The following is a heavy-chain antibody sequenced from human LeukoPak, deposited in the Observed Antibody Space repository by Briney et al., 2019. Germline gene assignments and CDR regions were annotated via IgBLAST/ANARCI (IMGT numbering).Heavy chain of an antibody. CDR1: GLHLSSYA. D-gene: IGHD2-8*02. J-gene: IGHJ4*02. Sequence: PGGPLRLSRAASGLHLSSYAISWVRQAPGKGLAGVESMSRSGGSTYYPHPAKGRFTISRDHSKNMLYLQMNSLSADDHAGYLFAIERGTGVSRYCDFWGQGNLLSVAS. V-gene: IGHV3-23*01. CDR3: AIERGTGVSRYCDF. CDR2: MSRSGGST.